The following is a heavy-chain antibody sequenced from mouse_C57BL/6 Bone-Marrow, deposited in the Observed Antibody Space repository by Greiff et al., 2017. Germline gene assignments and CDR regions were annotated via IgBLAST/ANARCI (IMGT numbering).Heavy chain of an antibody. J-gene: IGHJ2*01. Sequence: QVQLQQSGAELARPGASVKLSCKASGYTFTSSGISWVKQRTGQGLEWIGEIYPRSGNTYYNEKFKGKATLTADKSSSTAYMELLSLTSEDSAVYFCAREANYYGSSLDYWGQGTTLTVSS. D-gene: IGHD1-1*01. CDR3: AREANYYGSSLDY. CDR2: IYPRSGNT. CDR1: GYTFTSSG. V-gene: IGHV1-81*01.